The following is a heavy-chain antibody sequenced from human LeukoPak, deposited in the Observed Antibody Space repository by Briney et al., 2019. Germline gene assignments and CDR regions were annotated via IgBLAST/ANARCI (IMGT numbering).Heavy chain of an antibody. CDR3: ARGGYCSGTSCYVGEAYYYYYMDV. J-gene: IGHJ6*03. D-gene: IGHD2-2*01. V-gene: IGHV1-8*03. Sequence: ASVKVSCKASGYTFTSYDINWVRQATGQGLEWMGWMNPNSGNTGYAQKFQGRVTITRSTSISTAYMELSSLRSEDTAVYYCARGGYCSGTSCYVGEAYYYYYMDVWGKGTTVTVSS. CDR1: GYTFTSYD. CDR2: MNPNSGNT.